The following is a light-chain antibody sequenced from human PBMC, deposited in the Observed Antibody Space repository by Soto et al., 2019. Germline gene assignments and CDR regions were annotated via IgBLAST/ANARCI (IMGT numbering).Light chain of an antibody. Sequence: QSALTQPASVSGSLGQSITISCTGAASDIGYYNFVSWYQQHPATAPKLIIYDVSHRPSGISFRFSGSKSGNTASLTISGLRAEDEAAYYCASYTGTDPPWVFGGGTKLTVL. V-gene: IGLV2-14*03. CDR1: ASDIGYYNF. CDR2: DVS. J-gene: IGLJ3*02. CDR3: ASYTGTDPPWV.